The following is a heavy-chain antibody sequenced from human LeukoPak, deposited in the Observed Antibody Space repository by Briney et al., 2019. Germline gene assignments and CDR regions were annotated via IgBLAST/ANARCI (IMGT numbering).Heavy chain of an antibody. J-gene: IGHJ6*04. CDR2: INHSGST. Sequence: SETLSLTCAVYGGSFSGYYWSWIRQPPWKGLEWIGEINHSGSTNYNPSLKSRVTISVDTSKNQFSLKLSSVTAADTAVYYCARGSPGYGMDVWGKGTTVTVSS. V-gene: IGHV4-34*01. CDR3: ARGSPGYGMDV. CDR1: GGSFSGYY.